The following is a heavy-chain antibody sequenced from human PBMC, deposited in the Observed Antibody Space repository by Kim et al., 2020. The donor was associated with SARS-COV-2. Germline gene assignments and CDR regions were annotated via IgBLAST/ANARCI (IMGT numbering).Heavy chain of an antibody. CDR2: IYYSGST. J-gene: IGHJ1*01. CDR1: GGSISSSSYY. D-gene: IGHD2-2*01. CDR3: ASPPALCSSSSCYVNFQH. V-gene: IGHV4-39*07. Sequence: SETLSLTCTVSGGSISSSSYYWGWIRQPPGKGLEWIGSIYYSGSTYYNPSLKSRATISVDTSKNHLSLNLSSVTAADTALYFCASPPALCSSSSCYVNFQHWGQGSLVIVSS.